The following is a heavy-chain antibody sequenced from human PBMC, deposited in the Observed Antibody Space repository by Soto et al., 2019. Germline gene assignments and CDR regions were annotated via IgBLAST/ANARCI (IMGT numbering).Heavy chain of an antibody. Sequence: GESLKISCKGSGYSFTSYWIRWVRQMPGKGLEWMGRIDPSDSYTNYSPSFQGHVTISADKSISTAYLQWSSLKASDTAMYYCARLEQIIEVGGPYTVTVWAFGVKGTTVPVSP. CDR2: IDPSDSYT. V-gene: IGHV5-10-1*01. CDR3: ARLEQIIEVGGPYTVTVWAF. CDR1: GYSFTSYW. J-gene: IGHJ6*04. D-gene: IGHD3-22*01.